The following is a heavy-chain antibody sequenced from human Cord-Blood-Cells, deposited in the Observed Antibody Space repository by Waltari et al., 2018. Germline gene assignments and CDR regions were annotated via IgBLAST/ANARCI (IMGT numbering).Heavy chain of an antibody. Sequence: EVQLVESGGGLVQPGGSLRLSCAASGFTFSSYEMNWVRQAPGKGLEWVSYISSSGSTIYYADSVKVRFTISRDNAKNSLYLQMNSLRAEDTAVYYCARVSAAAGDAFDIWGQGTMVTVSS. CDR2: ISSSGSTI. J-gene: IGHJ3*02. CDR1: GFTFSSYE. D-gene: IGHD6-13*01. CDR3: ARVSAAAGDAFDI. V-gene: IGHV3-48*03.